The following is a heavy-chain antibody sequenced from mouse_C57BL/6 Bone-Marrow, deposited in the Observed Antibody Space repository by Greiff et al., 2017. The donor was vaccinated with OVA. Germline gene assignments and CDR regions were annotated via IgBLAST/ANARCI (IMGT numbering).Heavy chain of an antibody. CDR3: ARRGWLLHAMDY. J-gene: IGHJ4*01. D-gene: IGHD2-3*01. Sequence: EVHLVESGGDLVKPGGSLKLSCAASGFTFSSYGMSWVRQTPDKRLEWVATISSGGSYTYYPDSVKGRFTISRDNAKNTLYLQMSSLKSEDTAMYYCARRGWLLHAMDYWGQGTSVTVSS. V-gene: IGHV5-6*01. CDR2: ISSGGSYT. CDR1: GFTFSSYG.